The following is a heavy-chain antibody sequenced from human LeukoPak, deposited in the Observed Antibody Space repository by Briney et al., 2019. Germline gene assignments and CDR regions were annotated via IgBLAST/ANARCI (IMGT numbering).Heavy chain of an antibody. J-gene: IGHJ5*02. D-gene: IGHD6-13*01. CDR1: GGTFSSYA. CDR3: ARGGYSRNWFDP. Sequence: SVKVSCKASGGTFSSYAISWVRQAPGQGLEWMGGIIPIFGTANYAQKFQGRVTITADESTSTAYMELSSLRSEDTAVYYCARGGYSRNWFDPWGRGTLVTVSA. CDR2: IIPIFGTA. V-gene: IGHV1-69*13.